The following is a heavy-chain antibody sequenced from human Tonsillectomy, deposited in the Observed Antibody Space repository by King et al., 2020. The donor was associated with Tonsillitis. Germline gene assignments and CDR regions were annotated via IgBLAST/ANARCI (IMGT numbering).Heavy chain of an antibody. J-gene: IGHJ6*03. CDR1: GFTFSSYG. Sequence: GQLVQSGGGVVQPGRSLRLSCEASGFTFSSYGMHWVRQAPGKGLEWVTLIWYDGSNKYYADSVKGRFTISRDNSNNTLYLQMNSLRAEDTAVYYCARAAMVDYSFYYYMDVWGKGTTVTVSS. CDR2: IWYDGSNK. CDR3: ARAAMVDYSFYYYMDV. V-gene: IGHV3-33*01. D-gene: IGHD5-18*01.